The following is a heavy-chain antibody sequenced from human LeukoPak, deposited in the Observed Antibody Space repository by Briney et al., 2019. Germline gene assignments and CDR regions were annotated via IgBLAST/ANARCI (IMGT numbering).Heavy chain of an antibody. J-gene: IGHJ4*02. CDR3: ASPRADYGDDAFDY. CDR1: GGSISSSSYY. CDR2: IYYSGST. Sequence: SETLSLTCTVSGGSISSSSYYWGWIRQPPGRGLEWIVSIYYSGSTYYNPSLKSRVTISVDTSKNQFSLKLSSVTAADTAVYYCASPRADYGDDAFDYWGQGTLVTVSS. V-gene: IGHV4-39*01. D-gene: IGHD4-17*01.